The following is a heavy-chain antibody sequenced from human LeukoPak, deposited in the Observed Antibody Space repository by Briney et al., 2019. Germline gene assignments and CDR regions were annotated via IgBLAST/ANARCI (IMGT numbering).Heavy chain of an antibody. CDR3: ARRYSVSCHAD. CDR2: ISSSGSTI. D-gene: IGHD1-26*01. V-gene: IGHV3-11*01. J-gene: IGHJ1*01. CDR1: GFTFSDYY. Sequence: NPGGSLSLSCAASGFTFSDYYMSWIRQAPGKGLEWVSYISSSGSTIYYADSVKGRFTISRDNARNSLYLQMNSLRAEDTAVYFCARRYSVSCHADWGQGTLVTVSS.